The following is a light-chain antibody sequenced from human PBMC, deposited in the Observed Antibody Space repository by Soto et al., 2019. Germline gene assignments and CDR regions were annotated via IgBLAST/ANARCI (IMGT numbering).Light chain of an antibody. CDR3: QQYNNWLWT. V-gene: IGKV3-15*01. J-gene: IGKJ1*01. CDR2: GAS. Sequence: EIVVRQCPAAVVCSPLERGTLSCSASQSVSGNLAWYQQKPVQAPRLLIYGASTRATGIPARLSGSGSGTEFTLTISSLQSEDFALYYCQQYNNWLWTFGQGTKVDI. CDR1: QSVSGN.